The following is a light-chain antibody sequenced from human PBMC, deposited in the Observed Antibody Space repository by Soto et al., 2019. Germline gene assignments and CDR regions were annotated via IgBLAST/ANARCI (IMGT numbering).Light chain of an antibody. CDR1: QSVRTNY. Sequence: EIVLTQSPGTLSLSPGERATLSCRASQSVRTNYLAWYQQKPGQAPRLLIYDASNRVAGIPARFSGSGSGTDFTLTISRLEPEDFAVYYCQQYGSSRTFGQGTKVDIK. CDR2: DAS. CDR3: QQYGSSRT. J-gene: IGKJ1*01. V-gene: IGKV3-20*01.